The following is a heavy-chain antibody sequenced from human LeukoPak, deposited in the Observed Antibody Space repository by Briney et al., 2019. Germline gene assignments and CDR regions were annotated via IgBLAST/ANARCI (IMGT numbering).Heavy chain of an antibody. D-gene: IGHD2-2*01. J-gene: IGHJ2*01. Sequence: SETLSLTCTVSGGSISSYYWSWTRQPAGKGLEWIGRIYTSGSTNYNPSLKSRVTMSVDTSKNQFSLKLSSVTAADTAVYYCARLRTIVVPAAAYNWNRNHWYFDLWGRGTLVTVSS. V-gene: IGHV4-4*07. CDR2: IYTSGST. CDR3: ARLRTIVVPAAAYNWNRNHWYFDL. CDR1: GGSISSYY.